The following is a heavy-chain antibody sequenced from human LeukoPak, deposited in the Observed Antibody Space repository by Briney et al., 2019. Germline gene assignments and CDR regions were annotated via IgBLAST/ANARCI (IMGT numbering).Heavy chain of an antibody. V-gene: IGHV4-38-2*01. CDR3: ARRRDGYNWFDY. Sequence: SETLSLTCAVSGYSVSSGYYWGWIRQPPGKGLEWIGSIYHSGSTYYNPSLKSRVTISVDTSKNQFSLKLSSVTAADTAVYYCARRRDGYNWFDYWGQGTLVTVSS. D-gene: IGHD5-24*01. CDR1: GYSVSSGYY. CDR2: IYHSGST. J-gene: IGHJ4*02.